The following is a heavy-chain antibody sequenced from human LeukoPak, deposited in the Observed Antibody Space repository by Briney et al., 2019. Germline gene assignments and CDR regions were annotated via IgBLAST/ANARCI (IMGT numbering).Heavy chain of an antibody. CDR1: GGSFSGYY. V-gene: IGHV4-34*01. CDR3: ARKAIAAAGTRDWFDP. Sequence: SETLSLTCAVYGGSFSGYYWSWIRQPPGKGLEWIGEINHSGSTNYNPSLKSRVTISVDTSKNQFSLKLSSVTAADTAVYYCARKAIAAAGTRDWFDPWGQGTLVTVSS. CDR2: INHSGST. J-gene: IGHJ5*02. D-gene: IGHD6-13*01.